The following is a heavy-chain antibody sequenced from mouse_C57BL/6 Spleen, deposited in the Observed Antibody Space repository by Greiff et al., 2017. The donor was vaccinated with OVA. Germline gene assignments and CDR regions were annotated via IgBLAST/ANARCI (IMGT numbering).Heavy chain of an antibody. CDR2: INPNYGTT. CDR3: ARPSSYGSSLAY. D-gene: IGHD1-1*01. V-gene: IGHV1-39*01. CDR1: GYSFTDYN. J-gene: IGHJ3*01. Sequence: EVKLVESGPELVKPGASVKISCKASGYSFTDYNMNWVKQSNGKSLEWIGVINPNYGTTSYNQKFKGKATLTVDQSSSTAYMQLNSLTSEDSAVYYCARPSSYGSSLAYWGQGTLVTVSA.